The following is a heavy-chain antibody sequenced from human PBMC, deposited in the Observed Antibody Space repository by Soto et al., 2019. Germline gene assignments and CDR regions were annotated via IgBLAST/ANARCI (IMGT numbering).Heavy chain of an antibody. CDR1: GFTFSSYS. V-gene: IGHV3-30*04. J-gene: IGHJ4*02. CDR2: ISSDGSTT. Sequence: PGGSLRLSCAASGFTFSSYSLHWVRQAPGKGLEWVAVISSDGSTTYYADSVKGRFTVSRDNSRNTLYLQMNSLRTDDTAVYYGAGGGRSLNPGFDLWGQGTLVTVSS. D-gene: IGHD3-16*01. CDR3: AGGGRSLNPGFDL.